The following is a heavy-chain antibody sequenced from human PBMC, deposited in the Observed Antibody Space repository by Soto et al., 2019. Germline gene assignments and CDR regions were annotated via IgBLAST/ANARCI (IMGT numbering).Heavy chain of an antibody. J-gene: IGHJ4*02. CDR3: ATNPKGSSGVVLHD. D-gene: IGHD3-3*01. CDR1: GFTFSSYA. CDR2: ISGSGGST. Sequence: GGSLRLSCAASGFTFSSYAMSWVRQAPGKGLEWVSAISGSGGSTYYADSVKGRFTISRDNSKNTLYLQMNSLRAEDTAVYYCATNPKGSSGVVLHDWGQGTLVTVSS. V-gene: IGHV3-23*01.